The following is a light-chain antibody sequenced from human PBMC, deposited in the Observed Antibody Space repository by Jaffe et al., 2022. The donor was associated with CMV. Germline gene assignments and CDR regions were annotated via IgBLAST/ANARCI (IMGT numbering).Light chain of an antibody. CDR3: NSRDSSSNHVI. CDR1: SLRSYY. V-gene: IGLV3-19*01. CDR2: GGN. Sequence: SSELTQDPAVSVALGQTVRITCQGDSLRSYYAGWYQQRPGQAPVLVIYGGNRRPSGIPDRFSGSNSRNTASLTITGTQAEDEADYYCNSRDSSSNHVIFGGGTNLTVL. J-gene: IGLJ2*01.